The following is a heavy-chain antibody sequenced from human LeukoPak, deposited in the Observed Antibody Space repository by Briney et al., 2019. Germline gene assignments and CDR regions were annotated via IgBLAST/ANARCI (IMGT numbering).Heavy chain of an antibody. J-gene: IGHJ4*02. V-gene: IGHV4-34*01. CDR2: INHSGST. CDR1: GGSFSGYY. Sequence: SETLSLTCAVYGGSFSGYYWSWIRQPPGKGLEWIGEINHSGSTNYNPSLKSRVTISVDTSKNQFSLKLSSVTAADTAVYYCAKARYYGSGSYYLCDFWGQGTLVTVSS. CDR3: AKARYYGSGSYYLCDF. D-gene: IGHD3-10*01.